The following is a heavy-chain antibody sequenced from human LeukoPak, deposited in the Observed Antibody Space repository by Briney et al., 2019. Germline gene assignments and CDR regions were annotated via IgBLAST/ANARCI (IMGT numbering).Heavy chain of an antibody. CDR2: ISGSGGST. J-gene: IGHJ4*02. CDR3: AKVGAGTTFDY. Sequence: GGSLRLSCAASGFTVSSNYMSWVRQAPGKGLEWVSAISGSGGSTYYADSVKGRFTISRDNSKNTLYLQMNSLRAEDTAVYYCAKVGAGTTFDYWGQGTLVTVS. CDR1: GFTVSSNY. V-gene: IGHV3-23*01. D-gene: IGHD1-14*01.